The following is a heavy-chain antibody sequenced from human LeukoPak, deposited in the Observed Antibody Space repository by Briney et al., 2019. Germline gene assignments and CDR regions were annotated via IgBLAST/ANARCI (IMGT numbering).Heavy chain of an antibody. V-gene: IGHV1-18*01. CDR1: GYTFTYYV. Sequence: ASVRVSCKTSGYTFTYYVISWVRQAPGQGLEWMGWINAYNGNTNDAQKFQGRVTMTTDTSTSTAYMELRSLRSDDTAVYYCARGEKPYDYWGQGTLVSVSS. CDR3: ARGEKPYDY. CDR2: INAYNGNT. J-gene: IGHJ4*02. D-gene: IGHD1-26*01.